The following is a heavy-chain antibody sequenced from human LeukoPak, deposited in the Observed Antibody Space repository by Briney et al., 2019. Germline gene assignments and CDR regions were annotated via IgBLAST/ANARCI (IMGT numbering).Heavy chain of an antibody. Sequence: GGSLRLSCSASGFSLSDYGMSWVRQAPGKGLEWVSYITMNSVRFYADSMKGRFTISRDNAKNSLYLQMNSLRAEDTALYYCAKDYYYDSSGLSAFDIWGQGTMVTVSS. J-gene: IGHJ3*02. D-gene: IGHD3-22*01. CDR3: AKDYYYDSSGLSAFDI. CDR1: GFSLSDYG. V-gene: IGHV3-69-1*01. CDR2: ITMNSVR.